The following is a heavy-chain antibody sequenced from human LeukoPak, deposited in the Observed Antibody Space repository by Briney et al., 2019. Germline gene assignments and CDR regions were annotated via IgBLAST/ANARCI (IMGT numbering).Heavy chain of an antibody. CDR3: ARAGQAARAAGLNFDP. Sequence: GGSLRLSCAASGFTFGSYWMSWVRQAPGKGLEWVANIKQDGNEKYYVDSVKGRFTISRDNAKNSLSLQMNSLRAEDTAVYYYARAGQAARAAGLNFDPWSQGTLVTVSS. J-gene: IGHJ5*02. V-gene: IGHV3-7*01. CDR1: GFTFGSYW. CDR2: IKQDGNEK. D-gene: IGHD2-15*01.